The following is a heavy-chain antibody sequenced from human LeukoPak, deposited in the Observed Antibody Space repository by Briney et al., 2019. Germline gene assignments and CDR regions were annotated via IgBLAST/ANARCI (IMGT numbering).Heavy chain of an antibody. CDR2: IYSGGST. CDR1: GVTLSNYA. Sequence: GGSLRLSCVASGVTLSNYAMSWARQAPGKGLEWVSVIYSGGSTYYADSVKGRFTISRDNSKNTLYLQMNSLRAEDTAVYYCAREGFGDPFDYWGQGTLVTVSS. CDR3: AREGFGDPFDY. V-gene: IGHV3-53*01. J-gene: IGHJ4*02. D-gene: IGHD3-10*01.